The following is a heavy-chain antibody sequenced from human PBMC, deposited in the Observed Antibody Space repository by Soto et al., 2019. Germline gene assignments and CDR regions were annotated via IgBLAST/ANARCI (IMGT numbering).Heavy chain of an antibody. J-gene: IGHJ5*02. CDR3: ARRTGYSYGYWFDP. V-gene: IGHV4-39*01. CDR1: GGSVSSSNNY. D-gene: IGHD5-18*01. CDR2: IYYSGSS. Sequence: SETLSLTCSVSGGSVSSSNNYWGWIRQPPGKGLEWIGSIYYSGSSFYNPSLKSRVTISVDTSKSQFSLNLSSVTAADTAMYYCARRTGYSYGYWFDPWGQGTLVTVSS.